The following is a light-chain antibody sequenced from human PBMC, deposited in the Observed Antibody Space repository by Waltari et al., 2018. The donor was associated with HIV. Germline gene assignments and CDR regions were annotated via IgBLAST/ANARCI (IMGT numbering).Light chain of an antibody. J-gene: IGLJ3*02. CDR1: SSNIGDTN. V-gene: IGLV1-47*01. CDR3: AAWDDSLSGWV. Sequence: QSALTQPPSTSGTPGQTVTSPCTGTSSNIGDTNGYWYQQSPGTAPKLLIYRNRQRPSGVRERFSGSKSGTSASLAINDLRSEDEAEYHCAAWDDSLSGWVFGGGTNLTVL. CDR2: RNR.